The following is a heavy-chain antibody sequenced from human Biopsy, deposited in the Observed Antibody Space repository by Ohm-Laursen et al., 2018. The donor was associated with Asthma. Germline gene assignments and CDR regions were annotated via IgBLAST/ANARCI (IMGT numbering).Heavy chain of an antibody. D-gene: IGHD4-17*01. CDR1: GDTFISYA. J-gene: IGHJ4*02. Sequence: GSSVKVSCKSSGDTFISYAIHWVRQAPGQRLEWMGWIDAGNGNTKYSQKFQGRVTITRDTSASTAYMELSSLRSEDTAVYYCARPRWGPYGYWGQGTLVTVSS. V-gene: IGHV1-3*01. CDR3: ARPRWGPYGY. CDR2: IDAGNGNT.